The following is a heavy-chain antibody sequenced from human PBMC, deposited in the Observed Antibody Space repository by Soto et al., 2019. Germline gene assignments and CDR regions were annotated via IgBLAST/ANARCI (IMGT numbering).Heavy chain of an antibody. Sequence: QVQLVQSGAEVKKPGASVKVSCKASGYTFTSYGISWVRQAPGQGLEWMGWISAYNGNTNYAQKLQGRVTMTTDTSTSTAYMELRSLRSDDTAVYYCARDHWQLASHAYYYYGMDVWGQGTTVTVSS. J-gene: IGHJ6*02. CDR3: ARDHWQLASHAYYYYGMDV. V-gene: IGHV1-18*01. CDR1: GYTFTSYG. D-gene: IGHD6-6*01. CDR2: ISAYNGNT.